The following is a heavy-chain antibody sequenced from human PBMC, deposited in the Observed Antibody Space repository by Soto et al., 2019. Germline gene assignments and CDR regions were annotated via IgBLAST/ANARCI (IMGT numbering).Heavy chain of an antibody. D-gene: IGHD3-10*01. CDR3: ARDFGTGAPFDY. Sequence: ASVRVSCKASGYTFTSYGISWVRQAPGQGLEWMGWISAYNGNTNYAQKLQDRVTVTTDTSTSTAYMELRSLRSDDTAIYYCARDFGTGAPFDYWGQGTLVTVSS. CDR2: ISAYNGNT. V-gene: IGHV1-18*04. CDR1: GYTFTSYG. J-gene: IGHJ4*02.